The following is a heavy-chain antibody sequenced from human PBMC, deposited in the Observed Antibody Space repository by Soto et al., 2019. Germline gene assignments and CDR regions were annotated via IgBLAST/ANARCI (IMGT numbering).Heavy chain of an antibody. V-gene: IGHV3-23*01. D-gene: IGHD1-20*01. J-gene: IGHJ4*02. CDR2: ISGSGDST. CDR3: AKPRGPRYYFDD. CDR1: GFTFSNFD. Sequence: GGSLRLSCAASGFTFSNFDMSWVRQAPGKGLEWVSGISGSGDSTFYADSVKGRFTISRDNSKNTLYMQMNSLRVEDTAMYYCAKPRGPRYYFDDWGQGXLVTVSS.